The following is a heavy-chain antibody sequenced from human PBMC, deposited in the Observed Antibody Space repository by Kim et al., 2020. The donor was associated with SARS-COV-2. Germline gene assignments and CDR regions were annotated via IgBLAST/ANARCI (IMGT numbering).Heavy chain of an antibody. CDR3: ARDRIYSYGPGVPYYFDY. CDR1: GFTFSDYY. CDR2: ISSSSSYT. D-gene: IGHD5-18*01. Sequence: GGSLRLSCAASGFTFSDYYMSWIRQAPGKGLEWVSYISSSSSYTNYADSVKGRFTISRDNAKNSLYLQMNSLRAEDTAVYYCARDRIYSYGPGVPYYFDYWGQGTLVTVSS. J-gene: IGHJ4*02. V-gene: IGHV3-11*06.